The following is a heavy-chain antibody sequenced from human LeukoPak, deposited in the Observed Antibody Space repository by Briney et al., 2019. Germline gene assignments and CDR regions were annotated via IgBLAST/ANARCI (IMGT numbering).Heavy chain of an antibody. Sequence: GGSLRLSCAASGFTFSSYWMHWVRHAPGKGLVWVSRINSDGSSTSYADSVKGRFSISRDNAKNTLYLQMNSLRAEDTAVYYCARDVDGDYGVFGWFDPWGQRTLVTVSS. J-gene: IGHJ5*02. D-gene: IGHD4-17*01. CDR2: INSDGSST. CDR3: ARDVDGDYGVFGWFDP. V-gene: IGHV3-74*01. CDR1: GFTFSSYW.